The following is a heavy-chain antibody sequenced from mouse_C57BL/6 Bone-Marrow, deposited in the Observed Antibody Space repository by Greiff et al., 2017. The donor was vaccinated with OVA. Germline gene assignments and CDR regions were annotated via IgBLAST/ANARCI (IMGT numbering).Heavy chain of an antibody. Sequence: VKLVESGPGLVAPSQSLSITCTVSGFSFTSYGVSWVRQPPGKGLEWLGVIWGEGSTNYHSALISRLSISKDNSKIQGFLKLNSLQTEDTATYYCAKGYYGSIYGAYWGQGTLVTVSA. J-gene: IGHJ3*01. CDR3: AKGYYGSIYGAY. CDR1: GFSFTSYG. V-gene: IGHV2-3*01. D-gene: IGHD1-1*01. CDR2: IWGEGST.